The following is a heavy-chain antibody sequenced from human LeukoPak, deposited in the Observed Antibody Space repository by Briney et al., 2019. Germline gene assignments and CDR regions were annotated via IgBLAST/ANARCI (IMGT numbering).Heavy chain of an antibody. CDR2: IRYDGSNK. D-gene: IGHD2-2*01. CDR3: AKEYCSSTSCSSFDY. Sequence: PGESLRLSCAASGFTFSSYGMHWVRQAPGKGLEWVAFIRYDGSNKYYADSVKGRFTISRDNSKNTLYLQMNSLRAEDTAVYYCAKEYCSSTSCSSFDYWGQGTLVTVSS. J-gene: IGHJ4*02. V-gene: IGHV3-30*02. CDR1: GFTFSSYG.